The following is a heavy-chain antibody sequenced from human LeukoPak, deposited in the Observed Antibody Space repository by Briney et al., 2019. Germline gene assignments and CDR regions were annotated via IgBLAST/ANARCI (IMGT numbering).Heavy chain of an antibody. D-gene: IGHD6-19*01. CDR2: IYYAGSI. J-gene: IGHJ4*02. V-gene: IGHV4-39*01. Sequence: SETLPLTCSVSGGSISNSSYFWGWVRQPPGKGLEWIGSIYYAGSIYYNPSLKSRVTISKDTSKNQFALRLSSVTAADTAVYYCARQIGSSGPDCWGQGTLVTVSS. CDR3: ARQIGSSGPDC. CDR1: GGSISNSSYF.